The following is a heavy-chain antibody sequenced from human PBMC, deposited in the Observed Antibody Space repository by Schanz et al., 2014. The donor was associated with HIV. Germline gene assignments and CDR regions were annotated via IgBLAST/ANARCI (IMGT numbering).Heavy chain of an antibody. Sequence: QLVQSGAEVKKPGASVRVSCKTSGYSFTNYFIHWVRQAPGQGLEWMGVINTSGGGTSDALQGRVAFTRDTSTSTVYMDLRNLSFEASAVYYCAREKMATGGLDVWGQGTTVTVSS. CDR1: GYSFTNYF. CDR2: INTSGGGT. J-gene: IGHJ6*02. CDR3: AREKMATGGLDV. V-gene: IGHV1-46*01.